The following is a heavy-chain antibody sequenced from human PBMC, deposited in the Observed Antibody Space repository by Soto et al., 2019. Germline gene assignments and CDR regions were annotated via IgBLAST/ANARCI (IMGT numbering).Heavy chain of an antibody. Sequence: ASVKVSCKASGYTFTGYYMHWVRQAPGQGLEWMGWINPNSGGTNYAQKFQGRVTMTRDTSISTAYMEPSRLRSDDTAVYYCARDKGGYYYGMDVWGQGTTVTVSS. J-gene: IGHJ6*02. CDR1: GYTFTGYY. CDR3: ARDKGGYYYGMDV. CDR2: INPNSGGT. V-gene: IGHV1-2*02.